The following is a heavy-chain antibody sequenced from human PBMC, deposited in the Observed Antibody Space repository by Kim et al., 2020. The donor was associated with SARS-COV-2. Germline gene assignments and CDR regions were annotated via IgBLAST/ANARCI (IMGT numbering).Heavy chain of an antibody. CDR3: ARRPRMGTTLAPTDY. Sequence: GESLKISCKGSGYSFTSYWIGWVRQMPGKGLEWMGIIYPGDSDTRYSPSFQGQVTISADKSISTAYLQWSSLKASDTAMYYCARRPRMGTTLAPTDYWGQGTLVTVSS. V-gene: IGHV5-51*01. D-gene: IGHD5-12*01. CDR2: IYPGDSDT. CDR1: GYSFTSYW. J-gene: IGHJ4*02.